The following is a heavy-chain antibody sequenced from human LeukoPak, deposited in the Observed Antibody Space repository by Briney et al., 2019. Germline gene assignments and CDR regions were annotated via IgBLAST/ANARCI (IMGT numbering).Heavy chain of an antibody. CDR1: GGSISSYY. J-gene: IGHJ5*02. CDR2: IYTSGST. V-gene: IGHV4-4*09. D-gene: IGHD3-22*01. Sequence: SETLSLTCTVSGGSISSYYWSWIQQPPGKGLEWIGYIYTSGSTNYNPSLKSRVTISVDTSKNQFSLKLSSVTAADTAVYYCARDVRYYDSSGYYGNWFDPWGQGTLVTVSS. CDR3: ARDVRYYDSSGYYGNWFDP.